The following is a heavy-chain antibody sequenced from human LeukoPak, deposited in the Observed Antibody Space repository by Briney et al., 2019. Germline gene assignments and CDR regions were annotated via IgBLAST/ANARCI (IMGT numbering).Heavy chain of an antibody. Sequence: GGSLRLSCAASEFTFSTYAMTWVRQAPGKGLEWVANIKHNGDELNYVDSVEDRFTISRDNAKNSLYLHMTSLRAEDTAVYYCARELRTFDSWGQGTLVTVSS. D-gene: IGHD3-16*01. CDR2: IKHNGDEL. CDR3: ARELRTFDS. J-gene: IGHJ4*02. CDR1: EFTFSTYA. V-gene: IGHV3-7*01.